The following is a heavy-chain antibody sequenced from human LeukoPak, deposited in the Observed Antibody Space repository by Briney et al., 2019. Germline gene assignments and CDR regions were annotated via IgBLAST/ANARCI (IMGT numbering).Heavy chain of an antibody. CDR3: ATSSTDDSRGCFRPDSDTFET. J-gene: IGHJ3*02. CDR1: VGSISSGSYY. Sequence: PSETLSLTCTVSVGSISSGSYYWNWIRQPAGKGLEWIGRNYTTGRTNYNPSLQSRDTISIDKSKNQSSLEVTSVSTADTAVFYCATSSTDDSRGCFRPDSDTFETWGQGTMVTVSS. D-gene: IGHD3-22*01. CDR2: NYTTGRT. V-gene: IGHV4-61*02.